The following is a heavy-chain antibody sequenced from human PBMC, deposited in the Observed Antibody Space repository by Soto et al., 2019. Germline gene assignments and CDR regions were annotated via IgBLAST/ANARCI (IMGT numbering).Heavy chain of an antibody. J-gene: IGHJ4*02. CDR2: INHSGSP. CDR1: GGSFSGYD. Sequence: QVQLQQWGAGLLKPSETLSLTCAVYGGSFSGYDWSWIRQPPGKGLGWIGEINHSGSPNYNPSLKSRVTISVDTSNNQFSPEMSSETAADTGVYYCAGGIQRGLSSGYFDYWGQGTLVTVSS. V-gene: IGHV4-34*01. CDR3: AGGIQRGLSSGYFDY. D-gene: IGHD5-18*01.